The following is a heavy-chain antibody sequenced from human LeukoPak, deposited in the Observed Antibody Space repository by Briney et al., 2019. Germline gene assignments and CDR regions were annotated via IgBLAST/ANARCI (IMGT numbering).Heavy chain of an antibody. CDR1: GGSITSYY. CDR2: ISDSGST. Sequence: SETLSLTCTVSGGSITSYYWSWIRQPPGKGLEWIGYISDSGSTTYNPSLKSRVTMSVDTSKNQFSLKLSSVTAADTAVYYCARDHGSGSFNYYYMDVWGKGTTVTISS. D-gene: IGHD3-10*01. V-gene: IGHV4-59*12. J-gene: IGHJ6*03. CDR3: ARDHGSGSFNYYYMDV.